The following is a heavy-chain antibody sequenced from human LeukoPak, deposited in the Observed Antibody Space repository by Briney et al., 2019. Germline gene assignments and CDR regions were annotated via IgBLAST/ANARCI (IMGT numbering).Heavy chain of an antibody. CDR2: IKSETDGGTT. V-gene: IGHV3-15*07. CDR1: GFTFSSAW. CDR3: TRRSSAAGRQQFAY. J-gene: IGHJ4*02. Sequence: GGSLRLSCAASGFTFSSAWMNWVRQAPGKGLEWVGRIKSETDGGTTDYAAPVKGTFTISRDDSENTLYLQMNRLKTADTAVYYRTRRSSAAGRQQFAYWRQRTLVTVSS. D-gene: IGHD6-13*01.